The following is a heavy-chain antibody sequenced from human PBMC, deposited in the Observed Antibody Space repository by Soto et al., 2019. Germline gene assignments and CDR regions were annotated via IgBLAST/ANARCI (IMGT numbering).Heavy chain of an antibody. CDR2: ITSSSTYI. J-gene: IGHJ6*02. Sequence: PGGSLRLSCSASGFSFSPYILNWVRQAPGKGLEWVSSITSSSTYIYYADSVRGRFTISRDNAKNSLSLQMNSLRAEDSAVDYCATGGDSSGFQSYSYYGMDVGGQGTTFTVSS. CDR3: ATGGDSSGFQSYSYYGMDV. CDR1: GFSFSPYI. D-gene: IGHD3-22*01. V-gene: IGHV3-21*01.